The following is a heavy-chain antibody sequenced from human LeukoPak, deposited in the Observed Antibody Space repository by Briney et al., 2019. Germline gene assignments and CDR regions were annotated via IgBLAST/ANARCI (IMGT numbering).Heavy chain of an antibody. J-gene: IGHJ4*02. D-gene: IGHD6-19*01. V-gene: IGHV3-23*01. CDR2: IASNGAGTNYADT. CDR3: AKNGGDRSDWYLDS. CDR1: GSSFSTHA. Sequence: GGSLRLSCAASGSSFSTHAMTWVRQAPGKGLEWVSIIASNGAGTNYADTYYADSVKGRFIVSRDISKNILYLQLNSLRAGDTAVYYCAKNGGDRSDWYLDSWGQGTLVTVSS.